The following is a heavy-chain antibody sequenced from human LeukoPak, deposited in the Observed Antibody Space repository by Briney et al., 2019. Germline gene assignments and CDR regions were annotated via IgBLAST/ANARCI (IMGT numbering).Heavy chain of an antibody. CDR1: GFSASSNY. D-gene: IGHD1-1*01. V-gene: IGHV3-53*01. Sequence: PGRSLRLSCAASGFSASSNYISWVRPAPGEGLEWVSVIYSGGSTYYPDSVKRRFTISRDNSKNPLYLQMSSLRAEDTAVYYCARGYDFGANDYWGQGTLVTVSS. CDR3: ARGYDFGANDY. J-gene: IGHJ4*02. CDR2: IYSGGST.